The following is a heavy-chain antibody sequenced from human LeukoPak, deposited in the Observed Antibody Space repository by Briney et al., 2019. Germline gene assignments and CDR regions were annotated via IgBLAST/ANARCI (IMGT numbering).Heavy chain of an antibody. J-gene: IGHJ3*02. Sequence: GGSLRLSCAASGFTFSSYAMSWVRQAPGKGLEWVSAMSGSGGSTYYADSAKGRFTISRDNSKNTLYLQMNSLRAEDTAVYYCAIDTLYGSGSYAFDIWGQGTMVTVSS. CDR2: MSGSGGST. CDR1: GFTFSSYA. V-gene: IGHV3-23*01. D-gene: IGHD3-10*01. CDR3: AIDTLYGSGSYAFDI.